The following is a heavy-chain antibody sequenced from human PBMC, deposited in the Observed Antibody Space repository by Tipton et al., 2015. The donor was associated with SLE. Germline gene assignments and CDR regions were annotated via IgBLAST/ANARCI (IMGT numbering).Heavy chain of an antibody. J-gene: IGHJ4*02. V-gene: IGHV4-59*01. Sequence: TLSLTCTVSGGSIRGFYWSWIRQPPGKGLEWIGYIYYSGSTNYNPALKSRVTISVDTSKNQFSLKLSSVTAADTAVYYCARSYSGSYYYFDYWGQGTLVTVSS. CDR2: IYYSGST. CDR1: GGSIRGFY. D-gene: IGHD1-26*01. CDR3: ARSYSGSYYYFDY.